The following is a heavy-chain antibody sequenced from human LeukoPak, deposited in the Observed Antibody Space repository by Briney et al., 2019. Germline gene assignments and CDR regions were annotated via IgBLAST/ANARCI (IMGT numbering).Heavy chain of an antibody. Sequence: GGSLRLSCAASGFTFSSYWMSWVREAPGKGLEWVANIKQDGSEKYYVDSVKGRFTISRDNAKNSLYLEMNSLRVEDTAVYYCARAYYYDSSGYPYYFDYWGQGTLVTVSS. V-gene: IGHV3-7*01. D-gene: IGHD3-22*01. J-gene: IGHJ4*02. CDR1: GFTFSSYW. CDR2: IKQDGSEK. CDR3: ARAYYYDSSGYPYYFDY.